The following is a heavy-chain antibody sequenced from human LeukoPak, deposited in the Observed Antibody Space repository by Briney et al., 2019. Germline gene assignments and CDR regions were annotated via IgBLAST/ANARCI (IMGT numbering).Heavy chain of an antibody. J-gene: IGHJ6*03. CDR1: GYTFTSYD. V-gene: IGHV1-8*03. CDR2: MNPNSGNT. D-gene: IGHD6-19*01. CDR3: ARPRGAVAGKTKDYYYYYMDV. Sequence: AASVKVSCKASGYTFTSYDFNWVRQATGQGLEWMGWMNPNSGNTGYAQKFQGRVTITRNTSISTAYMELSSLRSEDTAVYYCARPRGAVAGKTKDYYYYYMDVWGKGTTVTVSS.